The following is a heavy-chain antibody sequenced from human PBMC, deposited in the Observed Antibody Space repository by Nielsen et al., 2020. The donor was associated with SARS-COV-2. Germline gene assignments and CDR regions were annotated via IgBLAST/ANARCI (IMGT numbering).Heavy chain of an antibody. D-gene: IGHD6-19*01. J-gene: IGHJ6*02. CDR2: INSDGSST. CDR3: ARGLAYSSGWYHYYYYYGMDV. CDR1: GFTFSSYW. V-gene: IGHV3-74*01. Sequence: RGSLRLSCAASGFTFSSYWMHWVRQAPGKGLVWVSRINSDGSSTSYADSVKGRFTISRDNAKNTLYLQMNSLRAEDTAVYYCARGLAYSSGWYHYYYYYGMDVWGQGTTVTVSS.